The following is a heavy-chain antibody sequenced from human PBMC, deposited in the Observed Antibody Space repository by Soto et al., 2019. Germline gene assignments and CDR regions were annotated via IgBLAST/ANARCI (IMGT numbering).Heavy chain of an antibody. CDR2: INHNGST. V-gene: IGHV4-34*01. Sequence: QVQLQQWGAGLLKPSETLSLTCAVYGGSFSGYYWSWIRQPPGKGLEWIGEINHNGSTNNHPSLESRVTISVDPSENQFSLKLSSVTDADTAVYYCARGGANPTGKFVSMGNWFDPLGQGTLVTVSS. D-gene: IGHD1-1*01. J-gene: IGHJ5*02. CDR3: ARGGANPTGKFVSMGNWFDP. CDR1: GGSFSGYY.